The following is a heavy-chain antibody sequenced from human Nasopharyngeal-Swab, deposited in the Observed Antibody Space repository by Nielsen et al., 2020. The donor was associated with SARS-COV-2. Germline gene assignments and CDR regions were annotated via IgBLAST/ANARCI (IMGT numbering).Heavy chain of an antibody. CDR1: GWSFNNYY. D-gene: IGHD3-3*01. J-gene: IGHJ6*02. Sequence: SETLSLTCAVYGWSFNNYYWSWIRQPPGKGLKWIGEINHSGSTNYNPSLKSRVTISVDTSKNQFFLKLSSVTAADTAVYYCARGRPPYYDFWSGYYTSYGMDVWGQGTTVTVSS. V-gene: IGHV4-34*01. CDR2: INHSGST. CDR3: ARGRPPYYDFWSGYYTSYGMDV.